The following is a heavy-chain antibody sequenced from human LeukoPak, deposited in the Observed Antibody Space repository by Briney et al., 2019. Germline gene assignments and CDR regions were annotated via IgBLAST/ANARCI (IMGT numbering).Heavy chain of an antibody. CDR1: GFTFSSYA. CDR2: ISGSGGST. V-gene: IGHV3-23*01. D-gene: IGHD5-18*01. J-gene: IGHJ5*02. CDR3: AKDRSSGYSYGYNWFDP. Sequence: GGSLRLSCAASGFTFSSYAMSWVRQAPGKGLEWVSAISGSGGSTYYADSVKGRFTISRDNSKNTLYLQMNSLRAEDTAAYYCAKDRSSGYSYGYNWFDPWGQGTLVTVSS.